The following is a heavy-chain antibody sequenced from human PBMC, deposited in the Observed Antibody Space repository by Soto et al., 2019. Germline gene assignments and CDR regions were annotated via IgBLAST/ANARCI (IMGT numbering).Heavy chain of an antibody. J-gene: IGHJ4*02. Sequence: GGSLRLSCAASVFTFSNAWMNWVRQAPGKGLEWVGLIKSKTDGGTIDYPAPVKGRFIISRDDSRNTLYLQMNSLKTEDTAVYYCTTAHPRGPDYWGQGTLVTVPQ. CDR2: IKSKTDGGTI. CDR3: TTAHPRGPDY. V-gene: IGHV3-15*01. CDR1: VFTFSNAW. D-gene: IGHD5-12*01.